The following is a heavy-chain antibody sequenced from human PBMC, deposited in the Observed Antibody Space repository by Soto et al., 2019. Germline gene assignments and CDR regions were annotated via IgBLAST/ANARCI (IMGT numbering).Heavy chain of an antibody. J-gene: IGHJ6*02. CDR3: ARARLSNGDPNVYFYYGLDV. CDR1: GGTFRSFG. D-gene: IGHD4-17*01. CDR2: IIPLFAKT. Sequence: QVQLMQSGAEVKKPGSSVNVSCKASGGTFRSFGISWVRQAPGQGLEWMGTIIPLFAKTNYAQKFQDRVTITADDSTNTAYMELSSLKSEDTALYYCARARLSNGDPNVYFYYGLDVWGQGTTVTVSS. V-gene: IGHV1-69*18.